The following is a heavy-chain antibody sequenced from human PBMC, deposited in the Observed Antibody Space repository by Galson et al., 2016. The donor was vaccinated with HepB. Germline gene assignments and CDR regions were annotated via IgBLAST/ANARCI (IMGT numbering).Heavy chain of an antibody. CDR3: AGRLDS. Sequence: SLRLSCAASGFTFSSYGMNWVRQAPGKGLEWVSYISGSSTIYYADSVKGRFIISRDNAKNSLYLQMNSLRDEDTAVYYCAGRLDSWGQGTLVTVSS. V-gene: IGHV3-48*02. J-gene: IGHJ4*02. CDR2: ISGSSTI. CDR1: GFTFSSYG.